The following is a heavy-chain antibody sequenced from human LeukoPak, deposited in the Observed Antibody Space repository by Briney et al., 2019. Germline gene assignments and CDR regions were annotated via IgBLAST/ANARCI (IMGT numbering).Heavy chain of an antibody. J-gene: IGHJ4*02. CDR3: ARVLLPYSSSWYPPDY. CDR2: INPNSGGT. CDR1: GYTFTSYY. Sequence: ASVKVSCKASGYTFTSYYMHWVRQAPGQGLEWMGWINPNSGGTIYAQKFQGRVTMTRDTSISTAYMELSRLRSDDTAVYYCARVLLPYSSSWYPPDYWGQGTLVTVSS. D-gene: IGHD6-13*01. V-gene: IGHV1-2*02.